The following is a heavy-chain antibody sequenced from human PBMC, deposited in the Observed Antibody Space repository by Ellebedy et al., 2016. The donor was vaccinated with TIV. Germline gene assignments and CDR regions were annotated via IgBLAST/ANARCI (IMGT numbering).Heavy chain of an antibody. Sequence: PGGSLRLSCAASGFTFSIYAMRWVRQAPGKGLEWVSAVGPAGDTYYPDSVKGRFTISRENAKNSLYLQMNSLTAEDKAVYYCVRGSRTVGGIYYYTGMDVWGQGTTVTVSS. J-gene: IGHJ6*02. CDR1: GFTFSIYA. V-gene: IGHV3-13*01. CDR2: VGPAGDT. CDR3: VRGSRTVGGIYYYTGMDV. D-gene: IGHD3-10*01.